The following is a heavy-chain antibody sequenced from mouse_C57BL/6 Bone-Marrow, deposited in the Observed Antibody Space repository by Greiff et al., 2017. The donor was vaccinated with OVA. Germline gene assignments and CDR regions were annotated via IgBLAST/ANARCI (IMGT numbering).Heavy chain of an antibody. J-gene: IGHJ4*01. Sequence: EVQRVESGEGLVKPGGSLKLSCAASGFNLSSYAMSWLRQTPEKRLEWVAYISSGGDYTYYADNVKGRFTISRDNARNTLYLQMSSLKSEDTAMYYCTRLLDAMDYWGQGTSVTVSS. V-gene: IGHV5-9-1*02. D-gene: IGHD2-1*01. CDR1: GFNLSSYA. CDR3: TRLLDAMDY. CDR2: ISSGGDYT.